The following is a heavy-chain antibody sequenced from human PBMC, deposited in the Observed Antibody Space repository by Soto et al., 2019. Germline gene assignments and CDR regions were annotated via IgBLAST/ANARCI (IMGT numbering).Heavy chain of an antibody. V-gene: IGHV3-48*02. CDR1: GFTFSNYA. D-gene: IGHD3-22*01. CDR3: VRDDRWAFDF. CDR2: ISIGSGSI. Sequence: GGSLRLSCAASGFTFSNYAMNWVRQAPGKGLEWVSYISIGSGSIFYADSVKGRFTISRDDAKNSLYLQMNTLRDEDMAVYYCVRDDRWAFDFWGQGTMVTVSS. J-gene: IGHJ3*01.